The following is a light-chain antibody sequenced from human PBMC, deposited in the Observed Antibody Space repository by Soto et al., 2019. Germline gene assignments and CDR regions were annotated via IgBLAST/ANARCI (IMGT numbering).Light chain of an antibody. CDR1: SSDVGGYDY. CDR2: EVS. CDR3: SSYAGSSTYV. J-gene: IGLJ1*01. V-gene: IGLV2-8*01. Sequence: QSVLTQPPSAPGSPGQSVTISCTGTSSDVGGYDYVSWYQQHPGKAPKLMIYEVSKRPSGVPDRFSGSKSGNTASLTVSGPQAEDEADYYCSSYAGSSTYVFGTGTKVTVL.